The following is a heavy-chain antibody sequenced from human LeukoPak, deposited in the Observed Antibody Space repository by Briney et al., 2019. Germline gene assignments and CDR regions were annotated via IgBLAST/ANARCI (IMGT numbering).Heavy chain of an antibody. CDR1: GFTFNTHA. J-gene: IGHJ1*01. V-gene: IGHV3-23*01. CDR3: AAVLDLH. Sequence: GGSLTLSCEASGFTFNTHAMSWVRQAPGKGLEWVSAISGSGGSTYYADSVKGRFTISRDNSKNTLYLQMNSLRAEDTAVYYCAAVLDLHWGQGTLVTVSS. D-gene: IGHD3-9*01. CDR2: ISGSGGST.